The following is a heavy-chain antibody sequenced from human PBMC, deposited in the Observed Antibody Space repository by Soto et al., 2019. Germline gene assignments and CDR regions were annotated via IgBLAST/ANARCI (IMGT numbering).Heavy chain of an antibody. CDR2: ISHSGST. V-gene: IGHV4-30-2*01. CDR3: ARGGLLPDY. J-gene: IGHJ4*02. Sequence: PSETLSLTCAVSGGSISSGGYSWSWIRQPPGKGLEWIGYISHSGSTYFNPSLKSRVTISVDRSKNQFSLKLSPVTAADTAVYYCARGGLLPDYWGQGTLVTVSS. D-gene: IGHD6-19*01. CDR1: GGSISSGGYS.